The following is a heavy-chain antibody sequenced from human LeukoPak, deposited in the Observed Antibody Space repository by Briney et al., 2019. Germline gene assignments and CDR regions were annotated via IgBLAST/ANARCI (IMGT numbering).Heavy chain of an antibody. CDR3: ARGDDYGGNHDAFDI. V-gene: IGHV4-59*12. D-gene: IGHD4-23*01. J-gene: IGHJ3*02. Sequence: SETLSLTCTVSGGSISSYYWSWIRQPPGKGLEWIGYIYYSGSTNYNPSLKSRVTISVDTSKNQFSLKLSSVTAADTAVYYCARGDDYGGNHDAFDIWGQGTMVTVSS. CDR1: GGSISSYY. CDR2: IYYSGST.